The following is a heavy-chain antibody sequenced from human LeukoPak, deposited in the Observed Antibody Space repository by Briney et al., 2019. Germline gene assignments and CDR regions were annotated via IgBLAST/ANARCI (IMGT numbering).Heavy chain of an antibody. CDR3: ARPYCSGGSCYRWFDP. D-gene: IGHD2-15*01. Sequence: ASVKVSCKASGYIFTAYYIHWVRQAPGQGLEWMGRINPNSGGKNHAQKFQGRVTMTRDTSISTAYMDLSRLRSDDTAVYYCARPYCSGGSCYRWFDPWGQGTLVTVSS. CDR1: GYIFTAYY. CDR2: INPNSGGK. V-gene: IGHV1-2*06. J-gene: IGHJ5*02.